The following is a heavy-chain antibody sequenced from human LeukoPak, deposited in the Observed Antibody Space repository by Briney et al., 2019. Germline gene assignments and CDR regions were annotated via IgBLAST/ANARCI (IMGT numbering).Heavy chain of an antibody. CDR2: IYYSGST. V-gene: IGHV4-39*01. D-gene: IGHD1-26*01. CDR1: GGSISSSSYY. Sequence: SETLSLTCTVSGGSISSSSYYWGWIRQPPGKGLEWIGSIYYSGSTYYNPSLKSRVTISVDTSKNQFSLKLSSVTAADTAVYYCASFHPYSGSYWGQGTLVTVSS. CDR3: ASFHPYSGSY. J-gene: IGHJ4*02.